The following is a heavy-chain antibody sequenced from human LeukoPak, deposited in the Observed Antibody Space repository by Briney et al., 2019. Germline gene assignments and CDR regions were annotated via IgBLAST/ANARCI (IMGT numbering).Heavy chain of an antibody. J-gene: IGHJ4*02. D-gene: IGHD3-22*01. V-gene: IGHV3-30*18. CDR1: GFTFSSYG. CDR3: AKDRGSSGYSVGTYFDY. CDR2: ISYDGSNK. Sequence: PGRSLRLSCAASGFTFSSYGMHWVRQAPGKGLEWVAVISYDGSNKYYADSVKGRFTISRDNSKNTLYLQMNSLRAEDTAVYYCAKDRGSSGYSVGTYFDYWGQGTLVTVSS.